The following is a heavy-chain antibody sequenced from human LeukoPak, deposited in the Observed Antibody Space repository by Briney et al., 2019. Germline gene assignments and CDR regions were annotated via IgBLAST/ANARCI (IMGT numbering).Heavy chain of an antibody. V-gene: IGHV4-59*08. CDR3: ARLEILAWHFQSWFDP. CDR2: IHYSGST. D-gene: IGHD3-3*02. CDR1: GGSISSYY. J-gene: IGHJ5*02. Sequence: SETLSLTCTVSGGSISSYYWSWIRQPPGKGLEWIGYIHYSGSTNYNPSLKSRVTISVDTSKNQFSLKLSSVTAADTAVCYCARLEILAWHFQSWFDPWGQGTLVTVSS.